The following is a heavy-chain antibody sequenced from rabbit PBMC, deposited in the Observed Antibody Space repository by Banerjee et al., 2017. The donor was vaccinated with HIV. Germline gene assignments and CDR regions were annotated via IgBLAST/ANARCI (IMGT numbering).Heavy chain of an antibody. CDR3: ARFEGYARHAYATIL. D-gene: IGHD6-1*01. V-gene: IGHV1S40*01. Sequence: QSLEESGGDLVKPGASLTLTCTASGFSFSNNYWICWVRQAPGKGLEWIACIGASSSGSTYYSRWAKGLFTISITTLTTLTLQMLSLSAAATATYFCARFEGYARHAYATILWAPVTLVSVS. CDR1: GFSFSNNYW. J-gene: IGHJ4*01. CDR2: IGASSSGST.